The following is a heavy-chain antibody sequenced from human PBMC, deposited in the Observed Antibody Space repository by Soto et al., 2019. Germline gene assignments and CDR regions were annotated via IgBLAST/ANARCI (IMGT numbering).Heavy chain of an antibody. CDR1: GFSLSTSGVG. CDR3: AHRRPRVGARAGGAFDI. Sequence: QITLKESGPPLVKPTQTLTLTCTFSGFSLSTSGVGVGWIRQPPGKALEWLALIYWDDDKRYSPSLKSRLTITKDNSKNQVVLTMTNMDPVDTATYYFAHRRPRVGARAGGAFDIWGQGTMVTVSS. D-gene: IGHD1-26*01. V-gene: IGHV2-5*02. CDR2: IYWDDDK. J-gene: IGHJ3*02.